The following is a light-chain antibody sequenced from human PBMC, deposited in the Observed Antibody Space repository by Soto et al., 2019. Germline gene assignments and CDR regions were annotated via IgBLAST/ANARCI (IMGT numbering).Light chain of an antibody. CDR2: GVS. Sequence: QSALTQPASVSGSHGQSITISCSGNSSDIGNYNYVSWYQQHPGKAPRLMIYGVSDRPSGVSNRFSGSKSGNTASLTISGLQPEDEADYYCNSFTVSSTVVFGGGTKVTVL. CDR1: SSDIGNYNY. J-gene: IGLJ2*01. CDR3: NSFTVSSTVV. V-gene: IGLV2-14*01.